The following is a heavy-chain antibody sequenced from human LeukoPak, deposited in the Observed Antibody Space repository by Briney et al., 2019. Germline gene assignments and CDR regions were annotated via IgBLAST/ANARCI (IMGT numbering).Heavy chain of an antibody. D-gene: IGHD3-16*02. V-gene: IGHV3-21*01. CDR1: GFTFSSYS. Sequence: GGSLRLSCAASGFTFSSYSMNWVRQAPGKGLEWVSSISSSSSYIYYADSVKGRFTISRDNAKNSLYLQMNSLRAEDTAVYYCARDPLGGVIXXFXXXGXXXLVT. CDR2: ISSSSSYI. J-gene: IGHJ4*01. CDR3: ARDPLGGVIXXFXX.